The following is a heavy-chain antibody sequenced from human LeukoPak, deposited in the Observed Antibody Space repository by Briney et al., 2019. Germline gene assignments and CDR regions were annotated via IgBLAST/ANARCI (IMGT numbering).Heavy chain of an antibody. J-gene: IGHJ4*02. CDR1: GGSISSGSYY. CDR3: AREGYCSGGSCYSTPY. CDR2: IYTSGST. Sequence: SETLSLTCTVSGGSISSGSYYWSWIRQPAGKGLEWIGRIYTSGSTNYNPSLKSRVTISVDTSKNQFSLKLRSVTAADTAVYYCAREGYCSGGSCYSTPYWGQGTLVTVSS. D-gene: IGHD2-15*01. V-gene: IGHV4-61*02.